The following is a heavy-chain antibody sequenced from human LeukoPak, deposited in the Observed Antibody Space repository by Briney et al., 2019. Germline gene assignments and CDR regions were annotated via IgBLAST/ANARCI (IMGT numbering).Heavy chain of an antibody. J-gene: IGHJ6*03. CDR1: GGSFSGYY. D-gene: IGHD3-10*01. Sequence: SETLSLTCAVYGGSFSGYYWSWIRQPPGKGLEWIGEINHSGSTNYNPSLKSRVTISVDTSKNQFSLKLSSVTAADTAVYYCARGRHDYHGSGSYYQRSPYYYYYMDVWGKGTTVTVSS. CDR3: ARGRHDYHGSGSYYQRSPYYYYYMDV. V-gene: IGHV4-34*01. CDR2: INHSGST.